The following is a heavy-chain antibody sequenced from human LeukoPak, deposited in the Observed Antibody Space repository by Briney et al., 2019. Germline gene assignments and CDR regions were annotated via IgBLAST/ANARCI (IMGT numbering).Heavy chain of an antibody. CDR3: ATRPRGYRQFDY. CDR1: GYTITNYW. V-gene: IGHV5-51*01. CDR2: IYPDDSNI. Sequence: GESLKISCKGSGYTITNYWIGWVRPMPGKGLEWMGIIYPDDSNIRYSPSFQGQVTISADKSISTAYLQWSSLKASDTAMYYCATRPRGYRQFDYWGQGTLVTVAS. J-gene: IGHJ4*02. D-gene: IGHD5-18*01.